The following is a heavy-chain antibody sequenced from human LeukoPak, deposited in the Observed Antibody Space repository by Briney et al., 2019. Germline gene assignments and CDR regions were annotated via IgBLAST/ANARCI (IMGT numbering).Heavy chain of an antibody. J-gene: IGHJ6*02. CDR3: ARRLASFYGMDV. CDR2: IWYDGTNK. Sequence: SGGSLRLSCAASGFTLSGSAIHWVRQAPGKGLEWVAVIWYDGTNKYYADSVKGRFTISRDNAKNSLYLQLNSLRAEDTAVYYCARRLASFYGMDVWGQGTTVTVSS. D-gene: IGHD1-14*01. CDR1: GFTLSGSA. V-gene: IGHV3-33*08.